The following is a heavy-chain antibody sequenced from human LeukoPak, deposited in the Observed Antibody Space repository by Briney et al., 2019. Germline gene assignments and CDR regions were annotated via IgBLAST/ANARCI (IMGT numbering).Heavy chain of an antibody. CDR1: GGSISSYY. CDR3: ARQCSTSCYYYYYMDV. Sequence: SETLSLTCTVSGGSISSYYWSWIRQPAGKGLEWIGRIYTSGSTNYNPSLKSRVTISVDTSKNQFSLKLSSVTAADTAVYYCARQCSTSCYYYYYMDVWGKGTTVTVSS. D-gene: IGHD2-2*01. CDR2: IYTSGST. J-gene: IGHJ6*03. V-gene: IGHV4-4*07.